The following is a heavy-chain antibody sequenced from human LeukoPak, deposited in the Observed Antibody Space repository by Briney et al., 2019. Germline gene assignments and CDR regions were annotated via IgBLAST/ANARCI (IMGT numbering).Heavy chain of an antibody. Sequence: QAGGSLRLSCAASGFTFSSYSMNWVRQAPGKGLEWVSYISSSSSTIYYADSAKGRFTISRDNAKNSLYLQMNSLRAEDTAEYYCARTSGYCSGGSCYVRAFDIWGQGTMVTVSS. CDR3: ARTSGYCSGGSCYVRAFDI. CDR1: GFTFSSYS. V-gene: IGHV3-48*01. D-gene: IGHD2-15*01. J-gene: IGHJ3*02. CDR2: ISSSSSTI.